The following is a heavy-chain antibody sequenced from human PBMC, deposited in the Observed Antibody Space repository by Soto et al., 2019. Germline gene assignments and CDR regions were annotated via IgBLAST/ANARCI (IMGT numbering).Heavy chain of an antibody. CDR1: GFTFSSYW. CDR3: ARGRQYGYYVDY. J-gene: IGHJ4*02. Sequence: EVQLVESGGGLVQPGGSLRLSCAASGFTFSSYWMHWVRQATGKGLVWVSRINGDGSSTNYADSVKGRFTISRDNAKNTLYLQMNSLRAEDTAVYYCARGRQYGYYVDYWCQGTLVTVSS. V-gene: IGHV3-74*01. D-gene: IGHD3-10*01. CDR2: INGDGSST.